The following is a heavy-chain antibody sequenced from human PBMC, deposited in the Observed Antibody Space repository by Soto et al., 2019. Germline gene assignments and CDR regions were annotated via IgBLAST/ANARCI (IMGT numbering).Heavy chain of an antibody. D-gene: IGHD6-19*01. V-gene: IGHV1-8*01. Sequence: QVKLVQSGAEVKKPGASVKVSCKASGYTCTRYDINWVRQATGQGLEWMGWMNPNSGNTGYAQKCQGRVTMARKTYISTAYMELSSLRSDDTAVYYWATLLSSGWYVDYWGQGTLVTVSS. CDR3: ATLLSSGWYVDY. CDR2: MNPNSGNT. CDR1: GYTCTRYD. J-gene: IGHJ4*02.